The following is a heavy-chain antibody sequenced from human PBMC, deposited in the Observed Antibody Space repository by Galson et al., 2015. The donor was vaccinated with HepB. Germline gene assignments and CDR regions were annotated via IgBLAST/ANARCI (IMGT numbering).Heavy chain of an antibody. V-gene: IGHV3-30*03. CDR2: ISYDGVET. CDR3: ARDTVNFHFWTGYLNWLDS. CDR1: EFSFVGYA. Sequence: SLRLSCAASEFSFVGYAFHWVRQVPGKGLEWVAAISYDGVETKYADSVKGRLTISRDNSNNTLFLEIHSLRSDDTAVYYCARDTVNFHFWTGYLNWLDSWGQGTLITVSS. J-gene: IGHJ5*01. D-gene: IGHD3/OR15-3a*01.